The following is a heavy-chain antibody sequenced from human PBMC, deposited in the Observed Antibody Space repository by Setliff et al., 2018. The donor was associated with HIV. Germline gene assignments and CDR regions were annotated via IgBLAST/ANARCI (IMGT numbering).Heavy chain of an antibody. D-gene: IGHD4-17*01. CDR3: ARYSTLTTNFDY. J-gene: IGHJ4*02. CDR2: IPHNGGT. V-gene: IGHV4-38-2*01. CDR1: GSSIGSGSF. Sequence: ETLSLTCAVSGSSIGSGSFWGWIRQPPGKGLEWIATIPHNGGTYYNPDPSLTGRVTISVDTSKNQFSLKLAFVTAADTAVYYCARYSTLTTNFDYWGQVTLVTVSS.